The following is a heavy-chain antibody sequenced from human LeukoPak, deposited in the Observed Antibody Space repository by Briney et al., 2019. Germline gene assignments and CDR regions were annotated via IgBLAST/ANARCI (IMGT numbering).Heavy chain of an antibody. J-gene: IGHJ4*02. CDR1: GHIFSDYY. Sequence: ASVKVSCKASGHIFSDYYMHWVRQAPGQGLEWMGWMNVDSGGTKYAQKFQGRVTMTRDTSVSTAFMDLTRLTPDDTAVYYCARDSKVTGTSFDSWGQGTLVTVSS. CDR2: MNVDSGGT. CDR3: ARDSKVTGTSFDS. D-gene: IGHD2-21*02. V-gene: IGHV1-2*02.